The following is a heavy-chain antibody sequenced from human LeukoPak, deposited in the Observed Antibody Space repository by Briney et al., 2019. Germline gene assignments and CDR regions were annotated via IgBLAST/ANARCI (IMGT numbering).Heavy chain of an antibody. CDR1: GFNFSSYS. D-gene: IGHD3-10*02. V-gene: IGHV3-48*04. J-gene: IGHJ6*04. CDR3: AELGITRIGGV. CDR2: ISSSSSTL. Sequence: GGSLRLSCAASGFNFSSYSMTWVRQAPGKGLERVSYISSSSSTLYYADSVMCLFPIYSYNDNNSLYLQMNSLRAEDTVVYYCAELGITRIGGVWGKGTTVTISS.